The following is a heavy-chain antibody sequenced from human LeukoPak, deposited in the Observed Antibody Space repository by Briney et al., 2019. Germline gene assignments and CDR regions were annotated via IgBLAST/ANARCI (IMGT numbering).Heavy chain of an antibody. CDR2: ISWNSGFL. CDR1: GFTFDDYA. J-gene: IGHJ4*02. D-gene: IGHD6-13*01. Sequence: GGSLRLSCAASGFTFDDYALHWVRQAPGKGLEWVSAISWNSGFLTYADSVRGRFTISRDNAKNSLYLQMNSLRPEDTAFYYCATGGNNSWYVLANWGQGTLVTVSS. V-gene: IGHV3-9*01. CDR3: ATGGNNSWYVLAN.